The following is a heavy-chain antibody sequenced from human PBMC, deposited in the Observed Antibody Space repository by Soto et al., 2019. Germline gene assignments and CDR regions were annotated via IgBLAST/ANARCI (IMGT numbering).Heavy chain of an antibody. CDR1: GYTFTNYG. J-gene: IGHJ6*02. V-gene: IGHV1-18*01. CDR3: AREEYYDSSGYLPVRYYFGMDV. CDR2: IGAYNGHT. D-gene: IGHD3-22*01. Sequence: VASVKVSCKASGYTFTNYGISWVRQAPGQGLEWMGWIGAYNGHTKYAQKLQGRVTMTTDTSTSTAYMELRSLKSDDTAVYYCAREEYYDSSGYLPVRYYFGMDVWGQGTTVTVSS.